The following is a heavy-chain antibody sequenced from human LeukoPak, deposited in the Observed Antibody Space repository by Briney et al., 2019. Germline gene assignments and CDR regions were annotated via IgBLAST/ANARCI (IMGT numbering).Heavy chain of an antibody. D-gene: IGHD3-9*01. J-gene: IGHJ4*02. CDR2: ISAYSRNT. Sequence: ASVNVSCKASVYTFTSYGISWVRQAPGQGLEWMGWISAYSRNTNYAQNFQGSVTMTTDTSTRTAYMELRSLISDDTAVFYCARDRAYDILAGYYGTQSEMYYFDSWGQGTMVTVSS. CDR1: VYTFTSYG. CDR3: ARDRAYDILAGYYGTQSEMYYFDS. V-gene: IGHV1-18*01.